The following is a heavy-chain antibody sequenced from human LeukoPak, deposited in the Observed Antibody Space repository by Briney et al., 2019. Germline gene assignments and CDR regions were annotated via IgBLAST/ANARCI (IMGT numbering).Heavy chain of an antibody. Sequence: GGSLRLSCAASVFNFITKSMSWVLQAPGKGLEWVSIIHCDGNTWYADSVKGRFTITIDASKNTGSLQINSLRADDAAVYSCVSHSVPLTSYFFDYWGQGTLVTVSS. CDR1: VFNFITKS. CDR3: VSHSVPLTSYFFDY. D-gene: IGHD3-9*01. J-gene: IGHJ4*02. CDR2: IHCDGNT. V-gene: IGHV3-66*02.